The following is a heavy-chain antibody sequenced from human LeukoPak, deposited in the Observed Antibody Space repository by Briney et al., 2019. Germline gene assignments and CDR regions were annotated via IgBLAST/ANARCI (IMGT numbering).Heavy chain of an antibody. J-gene: IGHJ5*02. Sequence: GRSLRLSCAASGFTFDDYAMHWVRQAPGKGLEWVSGISWNSGSIGYADSVKGRFTISRDNAKNSLYLQMNSLRAEDTALYYCAKGGIAVAGMRGDWFDPWGQGTLVTVSS. CDR1: GFTFDDYA. CDR2: ISWNSGSI. V-gene: IGHV3-9*01. CDR3: AKGGIAVAGMRGDWFDP. D-gene: IGHD6-19*01.